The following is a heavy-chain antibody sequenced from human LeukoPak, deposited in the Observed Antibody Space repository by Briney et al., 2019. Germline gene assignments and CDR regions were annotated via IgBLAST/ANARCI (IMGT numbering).Heavy chain of an antibody. CDR1: GFTFSNYS. D-gene: IGHD6-13*01. J-gene: IGHJ4*02. CDR2: ISSSGSTI. CDR3: ARGWRFAYSSSWPRGFDY. Sequence: GGSLRLSCEASGFTFSNYSMNWVRQAPGKGLEWVSYISSSGSTIYYADSVKGRFTISRDNAKNSLYLQMNSLRAEDTAVYYCARGWRFAYSSSWPRGFDYWGQGTLVTVSS. V-gene: IGHV3-48*04.